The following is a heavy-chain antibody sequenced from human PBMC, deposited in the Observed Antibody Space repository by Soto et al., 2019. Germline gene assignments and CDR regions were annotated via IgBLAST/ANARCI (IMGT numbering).Heavy chain of an antibody. CDR3: ARYHTAPPA. Sequence: QVQLQESGPGLVEPSGTLSLTCTVSGVSVSSSSYYWSWIRQPPGKGLEWIGYIYYSGDTNYYPSLKSRLTISLDTSNSQFTLKLSSVTAADTAVYYCARYHTAPPAWGQGTLVTVSS. CDR1: GVSVSSSSYY. CDR2: IYYSGDT. D-gene: IGHD2-21*02. J-gene: IGHJ5*02. V-gene: IGHV4-61*01.